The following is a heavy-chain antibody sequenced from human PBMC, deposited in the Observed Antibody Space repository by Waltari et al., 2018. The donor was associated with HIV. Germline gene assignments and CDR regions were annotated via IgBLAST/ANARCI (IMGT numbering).Heavy chain of an antibody. Sequence: EVQLVESGGGLVQPGGSLRLSCAASGFTFSSYDMHWVRQATGKGLEWVSAIGTAGDTYYPGSVKGRFTISRENAKNSLYLQMNSLRAGDTAVYYCARGRAARPGGRVEDYYYYGMDVWGQGTTVTVSS. V-gene: IGHV3-13*01. J-gene: IGHJ6*02. CDR3: ARGRAARPGGRVEDYYYYGMDV. CDR1: GFTFSSYD. CDR2: IGTAGDT. D-gene: IGHD6-6*01.